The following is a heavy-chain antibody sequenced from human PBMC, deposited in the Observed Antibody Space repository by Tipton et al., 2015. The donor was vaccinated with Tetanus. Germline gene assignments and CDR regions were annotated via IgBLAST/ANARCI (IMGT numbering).Heavy chain of an antibody. CDR2: VSYSGRT. V-gene: IGHV4-61*07. Sequence: WNWIRQPPGKGLEWLAYVSYSGRTNSNYSLKSRITISQDTSKNQISLNLTSVTAADTAVYFCARRSYCTSTRCFDAFDLWGPGTRVTVSS. CDR3: ARRSYCTSTRCFDAFDL. D-gene: IGHD2-8*01. J-gene: IGHJ3*01.